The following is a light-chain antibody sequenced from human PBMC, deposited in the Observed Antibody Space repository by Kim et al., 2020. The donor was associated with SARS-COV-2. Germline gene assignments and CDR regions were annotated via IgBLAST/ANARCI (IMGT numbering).Light chain of an antibody. CDR1: VLAKKY. CDR2: KDS. Sequence: SYELTRPSSVSVSPGQTARITCSGDVLAKKYARWFQQKPGQAPVLVIYKDSERPSGIPERFSGSSSGTTVTLTISGAQVEDEADYYCYSAADNNLNVVFGGGTQLTVL. V-gene: IGLV3-27*01. J-gene: IGLJ2*01. CDR3: YSAADNNLNVV.